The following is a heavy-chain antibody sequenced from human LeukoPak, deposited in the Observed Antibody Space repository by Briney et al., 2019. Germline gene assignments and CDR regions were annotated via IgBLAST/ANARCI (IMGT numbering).Heavy chain of an antibody. Sequence: SGGSLRLSCAASGFTFNNYAMSWVRQAPGKGLEWVSVISDSGGSTYYADSVKGRFTISRDNSKNILYLQMNSLRAEDTAVYYCAKNTDYRGNSASFDYWGQGTLVTASS. CDR1: GFTFNNYA. CDR2: ISDSGGST. V-gene: IGHV3-23*01. CDR3: AKNTDYRGNSASFDY. J-gene: IGHJ4*02. D-gene: IGHD4-23*01.